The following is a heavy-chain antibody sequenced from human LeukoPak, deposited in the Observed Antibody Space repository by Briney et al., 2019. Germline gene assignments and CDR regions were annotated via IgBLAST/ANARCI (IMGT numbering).Heavy chain of an antibody. D-gene: IGHD1-1*01. CDR1: GFTVTSNF. V-gene: IGHV3-66*02. Sequence: GGSLRLSCAVSGFTVTSNFMSWVRQTPGKGLEWVSVIYDRGDTYYADSVKGRFTVSRDTSKNTLYLQLNNLGAEDTAVYYCAGRRANTCNFCFVYWGQGTLVTVSS. CDR2: IYDRGDT. CDR3: AGRRANTCNFCFVY. J-gene: IGHJ4*02.